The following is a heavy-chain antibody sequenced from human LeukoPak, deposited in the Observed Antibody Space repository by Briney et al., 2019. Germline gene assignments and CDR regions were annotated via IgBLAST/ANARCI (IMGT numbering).Heavy chain of an antibody. V-gene: IGHV4-34*01. J-gene: IGHJ4*02. D-gene: IGHD2/OR15-2a*01. CDR3: ARGREYSIVNVYRTSFDY. Sequence: SETLSLTCAVSGGSFSGFYWSWIRQAPGKGLEWIGEINQSGSTKYNPSLNSRVTISIDTSKREISLRLTSVTAADTAVYYCARGREYSIVNVYRTSFDYWGQGTLVTVSS. CDR1: GGSFSGFY. CDR2: INQSGST.